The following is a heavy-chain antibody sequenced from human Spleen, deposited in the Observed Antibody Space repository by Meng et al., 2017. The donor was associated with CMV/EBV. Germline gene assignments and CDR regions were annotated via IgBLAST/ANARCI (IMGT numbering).Heavy chain of an antibody. CDR1: GFTFNDYS. CDR2: ITSRSSFI. CDR3: AKDQQDIVVVPAAISLYYYGMDV. Sequence: GGSLRLSCAASGFTFNDYSMNWIRQAPGKGLEWVSSITSRSSFIYYADSVKGRFTVSRDNAKNSLYLQMNSLRAEDTAVYYCAKDQQDIVVVPAAISLYYYGMDVWGQGTTVTVSS. V-gene: IGHV3-21*01. D-gene: IGHD2-2*01. J-gene: IGHJ6*02.